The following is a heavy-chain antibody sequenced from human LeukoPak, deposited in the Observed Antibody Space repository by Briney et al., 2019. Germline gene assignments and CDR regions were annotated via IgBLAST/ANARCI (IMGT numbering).Heavy chain of an antibody. D-gene: IGHD1-26*01. CDR2: ISYDGTNK. CDR1: VFTFSSYA. Sequence: GGSLRLSCAASVFTFSSYAMHWVRQTPGKGLEWGAVISYDGTNKFDVDSVKGRFTISRDNSKSTLFLEMKSLRADDTAVYYCARGRGGTTTPYYFDSWGQGALVTVSS. V-gene: IGHV3-30*04. CDR3: ARGRGGTTTPYYFDS. J-gene: IGHJ4*02.